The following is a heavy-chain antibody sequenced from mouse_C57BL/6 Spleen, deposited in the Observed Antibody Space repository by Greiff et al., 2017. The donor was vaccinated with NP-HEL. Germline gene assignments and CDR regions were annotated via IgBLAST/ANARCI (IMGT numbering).Heavy chain of an antibody. D-gene: IGHD2-1*01. J-gene: IGHJ3*01. V-gene: IGHV1-80*01. Sequence: VQVVESGAELVKPGASVKISCKASGYAFSSYWMNWVKQRPGKGLEWIGQIYPGDGDTNYNGKFKGKATLTADKSSSTAYMQLSSLTSEDSAVYFCAREEYYGNYEIAYWGQGTLVTVSA. CDR3: AREEYYGNYEIAY. CDR2: IYPGDGDT. CDR1: GYAFSSYW.